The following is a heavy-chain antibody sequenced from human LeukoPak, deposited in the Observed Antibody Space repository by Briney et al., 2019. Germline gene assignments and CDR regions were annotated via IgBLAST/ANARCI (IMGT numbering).Heavy chain of an antibody. CDR1: GFTFTTYW. V-gene: IGHV3-7*04. J-gene: IGHJ4*02. D-gene: IGHD6-13*01. Sequence: GGSLRLSCAVSGFTFTTYWMSWVRQAPGKGLEWVAKISPDGSEKYYVDSVKGRFTISRDNAKNSLDLQMSSLRADDTAVYYCARGGSSRFDQWGQGTLVTVSS. CDR2: ISPDGSEK. CDR3: ARGGSSRFDQ.